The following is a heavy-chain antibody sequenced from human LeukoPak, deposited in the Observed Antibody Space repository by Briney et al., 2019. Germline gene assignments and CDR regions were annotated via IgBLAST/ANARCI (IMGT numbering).Heavy chain of an antibody. CDR1: GFTFTSSA. CDR3: AKGSAGGRPYYFDY. Sequence: ASVKVSCKASGFTFTSSAVQWVRQARGQRLEWIGWIVVGSGNTNYAQKFQERVTITRDMSTSTAYMELSSLRSEDTAVYYCAKGSAGGRPYYFDYWGQGTLVPVSS. CDR2: IVVGSGNT. D-gene: IGHD6-13*01. J-gene: IGHJ4*02. V-gene: IGHV1-58*01.